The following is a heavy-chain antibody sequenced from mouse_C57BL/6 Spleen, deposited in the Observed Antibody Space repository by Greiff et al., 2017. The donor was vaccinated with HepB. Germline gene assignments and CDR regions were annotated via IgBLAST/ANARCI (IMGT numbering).Heavy chain of an antibody. Sequence: EVKVVESGGGLVKPGGSLKLSCAASGFTFSDYGMHWVRQAPEKGLEWVAYISSGSSTIYYADTVKGRFTISRDNAKNTLFLQITSLRSEDTAMYYCARLGQGYWGQGTTLTVSS. CDR3: ARLGQGY. D-gene: IGHD3-3*01. CDR2: ISSGSSTI. CDR1: GFTFSDYG. V-gene: IGHV5-17*01. J-gene: IGHJ2*01.